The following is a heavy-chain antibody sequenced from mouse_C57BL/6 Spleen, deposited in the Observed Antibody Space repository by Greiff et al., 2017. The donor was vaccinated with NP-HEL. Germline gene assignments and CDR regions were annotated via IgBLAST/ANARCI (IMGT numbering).Heavy chain of an antibody. J-gene: IGHJ4*01. CDR1: GYSITSGYY. CDR2: ISYDGSN. CDR3: AREEGDNYPYAMEY. D-gene: IGHD1-1*01. Sequence: VQLKESGPGLVKPSQSLSLTCSVTGYSITSGYYWNWIRQFPGNKLEWMGYISYDGSNNYNPSLKNRISITRDTSKNQFFLKLNSVTTEDTATYYCAREEGDNYPYAMEYWGQGTSVTVSS. V-gene: IGHV3-6*01.